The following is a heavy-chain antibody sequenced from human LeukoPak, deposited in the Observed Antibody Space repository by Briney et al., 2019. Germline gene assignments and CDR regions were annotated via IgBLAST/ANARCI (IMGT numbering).Heavy chain of an antibody. CDR3: ALTAVIAAAGTLTPDY. D-gene: IGHD6-13*01. V-gene: IGHV4-38-2*01. CDR2: IYHSGST. J-gene: IGHJ4*02. Sequence: SETLSLTCAVPGYSISSGYYWGWIRQPPGKGLEWIGSIYHSGSTYYNPSLKSRVTISVDTSKNQFSLKLSSVTAADTAVYYCALTAVIAAAGTLTPDYWGQGTLVTVSS. CDR1: GYSISSGYY.